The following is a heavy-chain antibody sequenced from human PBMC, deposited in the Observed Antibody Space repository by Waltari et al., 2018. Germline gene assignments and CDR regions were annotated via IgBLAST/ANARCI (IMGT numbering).Heavy chain of an antibody. Sequence: QVQLQQWGAGLLKPSETLSLTCAVYGGSFSGYYWSWIRQPPGKGLEWIGEINHSGSTNYNPSLKSRVTISVDTSKNQFSLKLSSVTAADTAVYYCARVFGSRIQLWFGGSYNWFDPWGQGTLVTVSS. V-gene: IGHV4-34*01. CDR2: INHSGST. J-gene: IGHJ5*02. CDR3: ARVFGSRIQLWFGGSYNWFDP. CDR1: GGSFSGYY. D-gene: IGHD5-18*01.